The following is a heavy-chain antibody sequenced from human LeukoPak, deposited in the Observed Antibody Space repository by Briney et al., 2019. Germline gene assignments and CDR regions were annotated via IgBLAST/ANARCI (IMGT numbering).Heavy chain of an antibody. Sequence: GGSLRLSCAASGFTFSSYGMHWVRQAPGKGLEWVALISYVGSNRFYADSVKGRFTISRDNSKNTLYLQMNSLRAEDTAVYYCARERSLYSSGWPDAFDIWGQGTMVTVSS. CDR3: ARERSLYSSGWPDAFDI. D-gene: IGHD6-19*01. CDR2: ISYVGSNR. J-gene: IGHJ3*02. V-gene: IGHV3-30*03. CDR1: GFTFSSYG.